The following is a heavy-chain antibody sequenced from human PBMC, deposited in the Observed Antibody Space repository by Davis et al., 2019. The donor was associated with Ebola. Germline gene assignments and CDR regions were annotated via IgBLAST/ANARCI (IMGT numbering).Heavy chain of an antibody. CDR1: GYTFTSYG. D-gene: IGHD1-1*01. CDR2: ISGYSGNT. J-gene: IGHJ4*02. Sequence: AASVKVSCKASGYTFTSYGISWVRQAPGQGLEWMGWISGYSGNTNYAQKLQGRVTMTTDTSTSTAYMELRSLRSDDTAIYYCVRVDSYNWNYGVFFYWGQGTLVTVSS. V-gene: IGHV1-18*01. CDR3: VRVDSYNWNYGVFFY.